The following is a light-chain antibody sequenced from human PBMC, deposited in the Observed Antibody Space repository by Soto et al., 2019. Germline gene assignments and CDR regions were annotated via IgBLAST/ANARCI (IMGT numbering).Light chain of an antibody. Sequence: SALTQPASVSGSPGQSITISCTGTSSDVGGYNYVPWYQQHPGKAPKLMIYEVSNRPSGVSNRFSGSKSGNTASLTISGLQAEDEADYYCSSSTTSSTLVFGTGTKVTVL. J-gene: IGLJ1*01. CDR1: SSDVGGYNY. V-gene: IGLV2-14*01. CDR2: EVS. CDR3: SSSTTSSTLV.